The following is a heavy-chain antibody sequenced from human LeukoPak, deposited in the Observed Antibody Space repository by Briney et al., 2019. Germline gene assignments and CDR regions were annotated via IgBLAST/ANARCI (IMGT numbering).Heavy chain of an antibody. Sequence: PSETLSLTCTVSGGSISTNYWSWIRQPPGKGLEWIGNIYNSGSTNYNPSLKSRVIISIDTSKNQYSLKLSSVTAADTAVYYCARDKEHSYGRYFDYWGQGTLVTVSS. CDR3: ARDKEHSYGRYFDY. V-gene: IGHV4-4*08. J-gene: IGHJ4*02. CDR1: GGSISTNY. D-gene: IGHD5-18*01. CDR2: IYNSGST.